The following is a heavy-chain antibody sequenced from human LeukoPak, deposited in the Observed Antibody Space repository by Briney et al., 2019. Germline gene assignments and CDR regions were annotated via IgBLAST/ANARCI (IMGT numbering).Heavy chain of an antibody. Sequence: GESLKISCKGSGYSFTSYWIGWLRQMPGKGLEWMGFIYPGDSDTSYSPSFQGQVTISADRSISTAYLQWSSLRASDTAMYYCARQVSSGWYYFDYWGQGTLVTVSS. CDR1: GYSFTSYW. J-gene: IGHJ4*02. V-gene: IGHV5-51*01. CDR2: IYPGDSDT. CDR3: ARQVSSGWYYFDY. D-gene: IGHD6-19*01.